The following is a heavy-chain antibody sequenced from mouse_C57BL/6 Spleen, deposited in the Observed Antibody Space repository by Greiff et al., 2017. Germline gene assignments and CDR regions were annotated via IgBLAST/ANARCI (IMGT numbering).Heavy chain of an antibody. V-gene: IGHV2-9-1*01. CDR2: IGRGGGT. D-gene: IGHD3-2*02. CDR1: GFSLTSYA. CDR3: ASFDSACYGYAVDF. J-gene: IGHJ4*01. Sequence: ESGPGLAAPSQSLSITCTVSGFSLTSYAISWVRQPPGKGLEWHGVIGRGGGTKYNSALKTILSISKDNSKSQVFLKMNSLQTDDTARYYCASFDSACYGYAVDFWGQGTSVTVAS.